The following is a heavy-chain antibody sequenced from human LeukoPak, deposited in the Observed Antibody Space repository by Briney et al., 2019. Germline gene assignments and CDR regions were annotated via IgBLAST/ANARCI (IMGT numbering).Heavy chain of an antibody. D-gene: IGHD2-15*01. CDR3: ARDLGWPSPYLDAFDI. CDR1: GGSISSSSYY. CDR2: IYYSGST. Sequence: SETLSLTCTVFGGSISSSSYYWGWIRQPPGKGLEWIGSIYYSGSTYYNPSLKSRVTISVDTSKNQFSLKLSSVTAADTAVYYCARDLGWPSPYLDAFDIWGQGTMVTVSS. J-gene: IGHJ3*02. V-gene: IGHV4-39*07.